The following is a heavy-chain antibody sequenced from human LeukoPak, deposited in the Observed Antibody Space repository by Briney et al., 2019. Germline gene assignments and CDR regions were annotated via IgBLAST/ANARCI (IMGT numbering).Heavy chain of an antibody. J-gene: IGHJ4*02. Sequence: GGSLRLSCAASGFTFSSYSMNWVRQAPGKGLEWVSSISSSSSYIYYADSVKGRFTISRDNAKNSPYLQMNSLRAEDTAVYYCARGLRGSPNYYFDYWGQGTLVTVSS. D-gene: IGHD1-1*01. CDR2: ISSSSSYI. CDR1: GFTFSSYS. CDR3: ARGLRGSPNYYFDY. V-gene: IGHV3-21*01.